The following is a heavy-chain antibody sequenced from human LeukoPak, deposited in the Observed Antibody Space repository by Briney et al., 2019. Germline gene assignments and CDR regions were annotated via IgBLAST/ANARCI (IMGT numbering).Heavy chain of an antibody. D-gene: IGHD6-13*01. CDR3: ARHKGWHSSSWHWFDP. Sequence: SETLSLTCTVSGGSITHYYWTWIRQPPGKTLEWIGYSYYSGSTKYNPSLKSRVTISVDTSSNQFSLNLRSVTAADTAVYYCARHKGWHSSSWHWFDPWGQGTLVTVSS. J-gene: IGHJ5*02. CDR2: SYYSGST. V-gene: IGHV4-59*01. CDR1: GGSITHYY.